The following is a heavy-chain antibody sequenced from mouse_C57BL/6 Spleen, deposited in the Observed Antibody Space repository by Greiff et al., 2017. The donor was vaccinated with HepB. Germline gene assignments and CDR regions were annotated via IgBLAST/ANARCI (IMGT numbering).Heavy chain of an antibody. D-gene: IGHD2-4*01. J-gene: IGHJ3*01. CDR2: INYDGSST. CDR1: GFTFSDYY. V-gene: IGHV5-16*01. CDR3: AVLYYDYDAWFAY. Sequence: DVHLVESEGGLVQPGSSMKLSCTASGFTFSDYYMAWVRQVPEKGLEWVANINYDGSSTYYLDSLKSRFIISRDNAKNILYLQMSSLKSEDTATYYCAVLYYDYDAWFAYWGQGTLVTVSA.